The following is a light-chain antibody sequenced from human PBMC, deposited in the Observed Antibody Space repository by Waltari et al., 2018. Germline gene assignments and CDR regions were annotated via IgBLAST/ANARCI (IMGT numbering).Light chain of an antibody. J-gene: IGKJ1*01. Sequence: DIVMTQSPDSLAVSLGERAAINCKSRQSVLHSSNNKNYLAWFQQKPGQPPKLPIYWASTRESGIPDRFSGSGSGTDFTLTISSLQAEDVAVYYCQQYYSSPRTFGQGTKVEIK. CDR2: WAS. CDR1: QSVLHSSNNKNY. V-gene: IGKV4-1*01. CDR3: QQYYSSPRT.